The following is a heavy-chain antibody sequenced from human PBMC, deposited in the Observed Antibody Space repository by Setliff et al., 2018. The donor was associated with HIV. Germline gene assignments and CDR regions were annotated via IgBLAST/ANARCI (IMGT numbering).Heavy chain of an antibody. V-gene: IGHV4-39*01. J-gene: IGHJ3*02. Sequence: LSLTGTVSGGSIRSTGYYWGRIRQPPGKGLEWIGSIYYSGSTYYNPSRKSRVTISVDTSKSQFPLKLGSVTAADTAVYYCARPSYGPGSPKNTAFDIWGQGTMVTVSS. D-gene: IGHD3-10*01. CDR2: IYYSGST. CDR3: ARPSYGPGSPKNTAFDI. CDR1: GGSIRSTGYY.